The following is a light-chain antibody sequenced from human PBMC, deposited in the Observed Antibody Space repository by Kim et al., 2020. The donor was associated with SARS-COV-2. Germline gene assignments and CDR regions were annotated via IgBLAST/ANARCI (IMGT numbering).Light chain of an antibody. J-gene: IGLJ2*01. CDR2: TTN. CDR1: RGNVGNNG. Sequence: GHTATLCSGKRGNVGNNGAAWLQQHLGHPPRLLSYTTNNRPSGISERFSASRSGDTASLTISGLQPEDEADYYCSSWDSSINAWVFGGGTQLTVL. V-gene: IGLV10-54*04. CDR3: SSWDSSINAWV.